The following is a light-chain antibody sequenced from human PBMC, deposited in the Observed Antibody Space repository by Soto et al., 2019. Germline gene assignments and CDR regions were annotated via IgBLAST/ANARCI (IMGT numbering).Light chain of an antibody. CDR2: DNS. J-gene: IGLJ2*01. Sequence: QSVLTQPPSVSAAPGQKVTISCSGSRSNIGRNYVSWYQQVPGTAPKVLIYDNSKRPSGIPDRFSGSKSGTSATLGITGLQTGDEADYYCGTWDSSLSAGVFGGGTKLPS. CDR3: GTWDSSLSAGV. V-gene: IGLV1-51*01. CDR1: RSNIGRNY.